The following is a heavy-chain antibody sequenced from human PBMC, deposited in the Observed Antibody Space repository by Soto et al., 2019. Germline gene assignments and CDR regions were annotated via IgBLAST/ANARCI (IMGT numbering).Heavy chain of an antibody. CDR3: ARETTASPGDYYGMDV. V-gene: IGHV1-46*01. CDR1: GYTFTSYY. J-gene: IGHJ6*02. D-gene: IGHD4-4*01. CDR2: INPSGGST. Sequence: ASVKVSCKASGYTFTSYYMHWVRQAPGQGVGWMGIINPSGGSTSYAQKFQGRVTMTRDTSTSTVYMELSSLRSEDTAVYYCARETTASPGDYYGMDVWGQGTTVTVSS.